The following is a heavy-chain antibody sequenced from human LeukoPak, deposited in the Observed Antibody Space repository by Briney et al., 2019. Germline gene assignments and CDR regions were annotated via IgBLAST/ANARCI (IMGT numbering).Heavy chain of an antibody. V-gene: IGHV3-53*01. CDR3: AKNGDRGAYCTGGTCYPYFYYYMDV. Sequence: GGSLRLSCAASGFTVSSNYMSWVRQAPGKGLEWVSVLYSGGSTYYADSVKGRFTISRDNSKNTLYLQMNSLRAEDTAIYYCAKNGDRGAYCTGGTCYPYFYYYMDVWGKGTTVTI. CDR1: GFTVSSNY. D-gene: IGHD2-15*01. CDR2: LYSGGST. J-gene: IGHJ6*03.